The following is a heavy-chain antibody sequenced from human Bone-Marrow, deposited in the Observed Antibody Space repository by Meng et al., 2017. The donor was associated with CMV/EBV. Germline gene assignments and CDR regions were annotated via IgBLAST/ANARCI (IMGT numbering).Heavy chain of an antibody. CDR2: IRDRADGGPT. D-gene: IGHD3-3*01. V-gene: IGHV3-49*04. CDR3: TRGFVAT. J-gene: IGHJ4*02. CDR1: GFTVSSNY. Sequence: GESLKISCAASGFTVSSNYMSWVRQVPGKGLEWVGFIRDRADGGPTEYAASVNGRFTILRDDAKSVAYLQMNRLKSEDTGVYYCTRGFVATWGPGALVTVSS.